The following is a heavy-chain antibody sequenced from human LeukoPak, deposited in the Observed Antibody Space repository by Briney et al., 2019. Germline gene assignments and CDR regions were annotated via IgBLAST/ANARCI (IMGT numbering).Heavy chain of an antibody. CDR3: ARDPSGYSYGFDY. CDR2: IYYSGST. CDR1: GGSISSSNYY. D-gene: IGHD5-18*01. V-gene: IGHV4-61*01. J-gene: IGHJ4*02. Sequence: PSETLSLTCTVSGGSISSSNYYWSWIRQPPGKGLEWIGYIYYSGSTNYNPSLKSRVTISVDTSKNQFSLKLSSVTAADTAVYYCARDPSGYSYGFDYWGQGTLVTVSS.